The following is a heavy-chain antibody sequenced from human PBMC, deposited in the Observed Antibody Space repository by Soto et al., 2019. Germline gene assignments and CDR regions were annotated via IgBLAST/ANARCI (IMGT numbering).Heavy chain of an antibody. V-gene: IGHV3-11*01. CDR1: GFIFSDYY. CDR3: AREYSGYDSGRFDP. CDR2: ISSSGNII. J-gene: IGHJ5*02. D-gene: IGHD5-12*01. Sequence: QVQVVESGGGLVKPGGSLRLSCAASGFIFSDYYMTWIRQAPGKGLEWVSYISSSGNIIYYADSVKGRFTISRDNAKNPLFLQMNSLRAEDTAVYFCAREYSGYDSGRFDPWGQGTLVTVSS.